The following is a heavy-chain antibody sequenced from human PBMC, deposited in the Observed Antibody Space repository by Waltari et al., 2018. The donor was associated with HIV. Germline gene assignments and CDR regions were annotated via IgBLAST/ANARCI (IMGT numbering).Heavy chain of an antibody. CDR1: GFSVSNHW. J-gene: IGHJ4*02. CDR2: LNSDGSSR. D-gene: IGHD2-15*01. CDR3: ARASHYIEFSTFDGDYYFDV. V-gene: IGHV3-74*01. Sequence: VHLVESGGGSIKTGGALRLSCTASGFSVSNHWMDWVGKGPGKGLVWVARLNSDGSSRTYADAVKGRFVISRDNARNTVYLQLNSLRVEDTAMYFCARASHYIEFSTFDGDYYFDVWGRGTRVAVSS.